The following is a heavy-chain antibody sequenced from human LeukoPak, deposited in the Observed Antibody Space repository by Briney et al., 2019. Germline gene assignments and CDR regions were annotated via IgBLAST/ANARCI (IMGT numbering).Heavy chain of an antibody. CDR2: IKQDGSEK. D-gene: IGHD3-22*01. Sequence: PGGSLRLSCAASGFTFSSYWMSWVRQAPGKGLEWVANIKQDGSEKYYVDSVKGRFTISRDNAKNSLYLQMNSLRAEDTAVYYCARGKDDSSGYYFGYWGQGTLVTVSS. V-gene: IGHV3-7*01. CDR1: GFTFSSYW. CDR3: ARGKDDSSGYYFGY. J-gene: IGHJ4*02.